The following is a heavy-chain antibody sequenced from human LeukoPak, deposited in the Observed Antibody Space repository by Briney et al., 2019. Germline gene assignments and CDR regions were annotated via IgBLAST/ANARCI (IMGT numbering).Heavy chain of an antibody. J-gene: IGHJ4*02. Sequence: GRSLRLSCAASGFTFDNFAMHWVRQAPGRGQEWVSGISWNSGNKAYADSVKGRFTISRDNAKNTLYLQMNSLRAEDTAVYYCARDWPQWLVFGPFGYWGQGTLVTVSS. CDR3: ARDWPQWLVFGPFGY. CDR1: GFTFDNFA. D-gene: IGHD6-19*01. CDR2: ISWNSGNK. V-gene: IGHV3-9*01.